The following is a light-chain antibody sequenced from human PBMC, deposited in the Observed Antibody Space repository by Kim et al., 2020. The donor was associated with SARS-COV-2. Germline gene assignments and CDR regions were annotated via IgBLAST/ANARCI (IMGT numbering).Light chain of an antibody. CDR1: QSIDSN. CDR3: QQYDKWPPIT. CDR2: GAS. Sequence: SPGQRVTLASRASQSIDSNLAWYSQTPGQAPRLLIYGASTRATGVPGRFSGSGSGTDFTLTISSLQSEDFAVYFCQQYDKWPPITFGLGTRLEIK. V-gene: IGKV3-15*01. J-gene: IGKJ5*01.